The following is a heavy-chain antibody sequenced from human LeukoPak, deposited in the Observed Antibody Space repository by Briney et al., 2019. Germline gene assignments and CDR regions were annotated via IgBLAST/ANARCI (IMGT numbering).Heavy chain of an antibody. CDR2: FDPEDGEP. CDR1: GYSLTDLS. V-gene: IGHV1-24*01. Sequence: ASVKVSCKVSGYSLTDLSLHWVRQAPGKGLEWMGGFDPEDGEPIYAQKFQGRLSMTTDTSTSTAYMELRSLRSDDTAVYYCAREWQYYYDSSGYPGYAFDIWGQGTMVTVSS. D-gene: IGHD3-22*01. J-gene: IGHJ3*02. CDR3: AREWQYYYDSSGYPGYAFDI.